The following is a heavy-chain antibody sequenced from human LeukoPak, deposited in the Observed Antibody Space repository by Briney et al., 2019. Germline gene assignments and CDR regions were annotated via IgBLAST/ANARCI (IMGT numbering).Heavy chain of an antibody. Sequence: GGSLRLSCAASGFTFSSYAMSRVRQAPGKGLEWVSAISGSGGATSYADPVKGRFTNSRDNSKNTVYLQMNTLRAEDTAVYYCARLSGSSTVADYWGQGTLVTVSS. CDR3: ARLSGSSTVADY. CDR2: ISGSGGAT. CDR1: GFTFSSYA. V-gene: IGHV3-23*01. J-gene: IGHJ4*02. D-gene: IGHD1-14*01.